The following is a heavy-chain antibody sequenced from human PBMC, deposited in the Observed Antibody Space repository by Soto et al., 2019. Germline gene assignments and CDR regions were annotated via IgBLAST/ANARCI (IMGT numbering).Heavy chain of an antibody. CDR2: IIPIFGTI. J-gene: IGHJ4*02. CDR1: GGTVSRFL. Sequence: QVQLVQSGAEVKKPGSSVKVSCKASGGTVSRFLINWVRQAPGHGLEWMGQIIPIFGTISHAQNFQGRITITADESTSTAYMELSSLRSDDTAVYYCARPRTVAATKGYDYWGQGTLVTVSS. CDR3: ARPRTVAATKGYDY. V-gene: IGHV1-69*01. D-gene: IGHD4-4*01.